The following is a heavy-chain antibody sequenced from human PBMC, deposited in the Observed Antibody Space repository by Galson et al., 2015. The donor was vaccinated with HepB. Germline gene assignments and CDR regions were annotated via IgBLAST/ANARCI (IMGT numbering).Heavy chain of an antibody. V-gene: IGHV3-66*02. J-gene: IGHJ6*02. D-gene: IGHD4-11*01. Sequence: SLRLSCAASGFTVSSNYMSWVRQAPGKGLEWVSVIYSGNNTYYADSVKGRFTISRDKSKNTLYLQMNSLRAEDTAVYYCARDQGDDYLNYYYYSVMDVWGQGTTVTVSS. CDR1: GFTVSSNY. CDR3: ARDQGDDYLNYYYYSVMDV. CDR2: IYSGNNT.